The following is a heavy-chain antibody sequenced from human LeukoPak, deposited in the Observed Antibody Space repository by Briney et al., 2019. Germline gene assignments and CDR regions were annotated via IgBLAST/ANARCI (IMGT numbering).Heavy chain of an antibody. CDR3: ARGGGATVVDY. V-gene: IGHV1-8*03. D-gene: IGHD4-23*01. CDR1: GGTFSSYA. J-gene: IGHJ4*02. CDR2: MNPNSGNT. Sequence: ASVKVSCKASGGTFSSYAINWVRQATGQGLEWMGWMNPNSGNTGYAQKFQGRVTITRNTSISTAYMELSSLRSEDTAVYYCARGGGATVVDYWGQGTLVTVSS.